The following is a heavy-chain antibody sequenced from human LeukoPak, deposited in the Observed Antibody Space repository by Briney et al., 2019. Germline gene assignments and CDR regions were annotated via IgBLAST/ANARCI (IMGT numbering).Heavy chain of an antibody. CDR1: GGSISTYY. J-gene: IGHJ4*02. CDR2: ISDSGST. Sequence: PSETLSLTCTVSGGSISTYYWSWIRQPPGKGLEWIGYISDSGSTNYNPSLKSRVTISVDTSKNQFSLRLSSVTAADTAVYYCARGGGYASPIGYWGQGALVTVSS. D-gene: IGHD5-12*01. CDR3: ARGGGYASPIGY. V-gene: IGHV4-59*01.